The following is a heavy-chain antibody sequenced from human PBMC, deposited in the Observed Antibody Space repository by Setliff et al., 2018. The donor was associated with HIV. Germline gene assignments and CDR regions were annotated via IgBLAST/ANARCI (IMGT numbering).Heavy chain of an antibody. V-gene: IGHV1-2*06. CDR2: INPNSGGT. D-gene: IGHD5-18*01. CDR1: GYAFTGYY. J-gene: IGHJ4*02. Sequence: ASVKVSCKASGYAFTGYYIHWVRQAPGQGLEWMGRINPNSGGTNYAQKFQGRVTMTRDTSISTAYMELNSLRSEDTAVYYCARRGDTTMAFSFDFWGQGTLVTVSS. CDR3: ARRGDTTMAFSFDF.